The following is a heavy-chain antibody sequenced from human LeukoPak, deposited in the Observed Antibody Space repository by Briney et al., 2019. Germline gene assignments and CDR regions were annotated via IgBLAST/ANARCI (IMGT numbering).Heavy chain of an antibody. J-gene: IGHJ3*02. CDR1: GGSISSGGYY. CDR3: AVVYCGGGNCYSGDAFDI. V-gene: IGHV4-31*03. Sequence: SETLSLTCTVSGGSISSGGYYWSWIRQHPGKGLEWIGYIYYSGSTYYNPSLKSRVTISVDTSKNQFSLKLSSVTAADTAVDFSAVVYCGGGNCYSGDAFDIWGQGTMVTVSS. D-gene: IGHD2-15*01. CDR2: IYYSGST.